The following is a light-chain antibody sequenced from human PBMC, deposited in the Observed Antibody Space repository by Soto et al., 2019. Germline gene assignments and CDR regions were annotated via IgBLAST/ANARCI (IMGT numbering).Light chain of an antibody. CDR3: ASYTSSTAYV. CDR2: DVS. CDR1: SSDVGDYNY. Sequence: QSALTQPASVSGSPGQSIAISCTGTSSDVGDYNYVSWYQQYPGKVPKLMIYDVSSRPSGVSDRFSGSKSGNTASLTISGLRAEDEADYYRASYTSSTAYVFGTGTQLTVL. V-gene: IGLV2-14*03. J-gene: IGLJ1*01.